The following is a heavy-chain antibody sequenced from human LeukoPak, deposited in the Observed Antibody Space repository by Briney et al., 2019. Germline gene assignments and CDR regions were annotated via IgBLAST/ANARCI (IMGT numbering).Heavy chain of an antibody. Sequence: GGSLRLSCAASGFTVSSNYMSWVRQAPGKGLEWVSLIYSGGPTYYADSVKGRFTISRDISKNTLYLQMNSLRAEDTAVYYCAAPYNILTDYYYYGMDVWGKGTTVTVSS. V-gene: IGHV3-53*01. CDR1: GFTVSSNY. CDR3: AAPYNILTDYYYYGMDV. J-gene: IGHJ6*04. CDR2: IYSGGPT. D-gene: IGHD3-9*01.